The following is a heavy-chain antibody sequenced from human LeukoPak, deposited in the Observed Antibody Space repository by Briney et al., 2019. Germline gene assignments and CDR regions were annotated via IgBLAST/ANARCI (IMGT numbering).Heavy chain of an antibody. V-gene: IGHV4-59*08. J-gene: IGHJ4*02. CDR1: GGSISSYY. D-gene: IGHD6-13*01. Sequence: SETLSLTCTVSGGSISSYYWSWLRLPPGKGLEWIGYIYYSGSTNYNPSLKSRVTITVDPSKNQSSLKLSSVTAADTAVYYCASQGYSSSWYYFDYWGQGTLVTVSS. CDR2: IYYSGST. CDR3: ASQGYSSSWYYFDY.